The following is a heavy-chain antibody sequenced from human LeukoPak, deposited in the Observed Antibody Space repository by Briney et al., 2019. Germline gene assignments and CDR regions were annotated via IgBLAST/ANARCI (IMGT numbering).Heavy chain of an antibody. CDR3: ARGPPGGKYYMDV. V-gene: IGHV1-2*02. Sequence: ASVKVSCKASGYTVTGYYMHWVRQAPGQGLEWMGWINPNSGGTNYAQKFQGRVTMTRDTSISTAYMELSRLRSDDTAVYYCARGPPGGKYYMDVWGKGTTVTVSS. D-gene: IGHD3-16*01. CDR2: INPNSGGT. J-gene: IGHJ6*03. CDR1: GYTVTGYY.